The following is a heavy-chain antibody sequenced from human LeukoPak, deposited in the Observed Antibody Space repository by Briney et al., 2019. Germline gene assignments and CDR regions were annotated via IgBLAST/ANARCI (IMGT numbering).Heavy chain of an antibody. D-gene: IGHD2-21*02. J-gene: IGHJ4*02. V-gene: IGHV6-1*01. CDR3: TRTGASGDS. CDR1: GDSVSSNRAA. Sequence: SQTLSLTCAISGDSVSSNRAAWNWIRQSPSRGLEWLGRTYYRPKWHHEYAVSVRSRININPDTSKNQFSLQLNSVTPEDTAVYYCTRTGASGDSWGQGTLVTVSS. CDR2: TYYRPKWHH.